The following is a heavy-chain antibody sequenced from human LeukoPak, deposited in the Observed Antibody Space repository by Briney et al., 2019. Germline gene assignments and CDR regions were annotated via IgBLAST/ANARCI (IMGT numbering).Heavy chain of an antibody. Sequence: GGSLRLSCAASGFTFTCCAMHWVRQAPGKGLEWVAAISNDGRNTYYADSVKGRHTISRDNSKNTLYLQMNSLRVEDTAVYYCAREFSGYCDYGGQGTLVTVSS. D-gene: IGHD3-22*01. J-gene: IGHJ4*02. V-gene: IGHV3-30-3*01. CDR2: ISNDGRNT. CDR1: GFTFTCCA. CDR3: AREFSGYCDY.